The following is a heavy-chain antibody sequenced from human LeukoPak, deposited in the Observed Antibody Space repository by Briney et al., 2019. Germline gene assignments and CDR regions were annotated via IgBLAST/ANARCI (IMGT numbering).Heavy chain of an antibody. CDR2: ISGSGGST. CDR1: GFTFSSYS. J-gene: IGHJ5*02. V-gene: IGHV3-23*01. CDR3: AKGDSGYSSSWYDS. D-gene: IGHD6-13*01. Sequence: GGSLRLSCAASGFTFSSYSMNWVRQAPGKGLEWVSAISGSGGSTYYADSVKGRFTISRDNSKNTLYLQMNSLRAEDTAVYYCAKGDSGYSSSWYDSWGQGTLVTVSS.